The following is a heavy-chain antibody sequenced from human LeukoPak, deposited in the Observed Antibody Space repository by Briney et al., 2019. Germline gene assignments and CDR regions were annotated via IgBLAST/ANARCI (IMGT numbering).Heavy chain of an antibody. V-gene: IGHV3-13*01. CDR2: ISTAGDT. CDR3: ARGNKLLSPSYGFDM. Sequence: GGSLRLSCAASGFTFRSYDMHWVRQPIGKGLEWVSAISTAGDTYYSGSVKGRFTISRENTKNSLYLQMNSLRAGDTAVYYCARGNKLLSPSYGFDMWGQGTMVIVSS. J-gene: IGHJ3*02. CDR1: GFTFRSYD. D-gene: IGHD2-2*01.